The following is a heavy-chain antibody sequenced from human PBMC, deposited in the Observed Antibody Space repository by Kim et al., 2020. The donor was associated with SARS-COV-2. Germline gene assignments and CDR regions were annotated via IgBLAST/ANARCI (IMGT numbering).Heavy chain of an antibody. V-gene: IGHV3-74*01. J-gene: IGHJ4*02. CDR3: ARDVCRIRDY. CDR1: GLSFSSNW. CDR2: INPDGSLT. Sequence: GGSLRLSCTASGLSFSSNWMHWVRQAPGKGPVWVARINPDGSLTNHADSVQGRFTISRDNAENTPHLQMNSLTVDDTAIYYCARDVCRIRDYWGQGTLVIVSS.